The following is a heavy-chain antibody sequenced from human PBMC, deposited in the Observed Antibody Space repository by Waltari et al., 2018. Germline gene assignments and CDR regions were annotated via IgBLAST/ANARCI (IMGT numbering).Heavy chain of an antibody. CDR2: IYHSGST. V-gene: IGHV4-38-2*01. J-gene: IGHJ4*02. D-gene: IGHD1-26*01. CDR3: ARHVVGAAIDY. Sequence: QVQLQESGPGLVKPSETLSLTCAVSGYSISSGYYWGWIRQPPGKGLEWIGSIYHSGSTYDNPSLKSRVTISVETSKNQFSLKLSSVTAADTAVYYCARHVVGAAIDYWGQGTLVTVSS. CDR1: GYSISSGYY.